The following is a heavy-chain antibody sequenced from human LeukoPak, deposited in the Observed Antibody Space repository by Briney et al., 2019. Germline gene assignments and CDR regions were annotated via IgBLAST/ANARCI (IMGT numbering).Heavy chain of an antibody. D-gene: IGHD5-18*01. Sequence: GGSLRLSCAASGFTFSSYAMSWVCQAPGKGLEWVSAISGSGGSTYYADSVKGRFTISRDNSKNTLYLQMNSLRAEDTAVYYCAKARGYSYSQRFDYWGQGTLVTVSS. CDR2: ISGSGGST. J-gene: IGHJ4*02. V-gene: IGHV3-23*01. CDR3: AKARGYSYSQRFDY. CDR1: GFTFSSYA.